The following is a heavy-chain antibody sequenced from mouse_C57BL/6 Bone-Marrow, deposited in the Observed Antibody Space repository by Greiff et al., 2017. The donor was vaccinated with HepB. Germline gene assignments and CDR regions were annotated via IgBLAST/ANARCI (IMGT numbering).Heavy chain of an antibody. D-gene: IGHD1-1*01. Sequence: EVHLVESGGGLVKPGGSLKLSCAASGFTFSSYAMSWVRQTPEKRLEWVATISDGGSYTYYPDNVKGRFTISRDNAKNNLYLQMSHLKSEDTAMYYCARVDYYGYWGQGTLVTVSA. CDR1: GFTFSSYA. CDR3: ARVDYYGY. CDR2: ISDGGSYT. J-gene: IGHJ3*01. V-gene: IGHV5-4*01.